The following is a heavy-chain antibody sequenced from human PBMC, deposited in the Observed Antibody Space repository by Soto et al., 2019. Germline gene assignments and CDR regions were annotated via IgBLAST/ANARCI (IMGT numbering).Heavy chain of an antibody. Sequence: PGESLKISCKASGYSFTRRWISWVRQAPGQGLEWMGWISAYNGNTNYAQKLQGRVTMTTDTSTSTAYMELRSLRSDDTAVYYCAREGDYYDSSGYELGDYWGQGTLVTVSS. CDR2: ISAYNGNT. J-gene: IGHJ4*02. CDR3: AREGDYYDSSGYELGDY. V-gene: IGHV1-18*01. CDR1: GYSFTRRW. D-gene: IGHD3-22*01.